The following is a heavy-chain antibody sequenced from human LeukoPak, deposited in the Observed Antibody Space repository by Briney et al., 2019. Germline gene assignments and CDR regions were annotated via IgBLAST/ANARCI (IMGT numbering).Heavy chain of an antibody. CDR2: ISFGSDTI. J-gene: IGHJ4*02. D-gene: IGHD3-22*01. CDR3: ARDRTYYDTSGYGL. V-gene: IGHV3-48*01. CDR1: GFTFSSYS. Sequence: GGSLRLSCAASGFTFSSYSINWVRQAPGKGLEWVSYISFGSDTIYYADSVKGRFTISRDNAKNSLYLQMNSLRAEDTAVYYCARDRTYYDTSGYGLWGQGTLVTVSS.